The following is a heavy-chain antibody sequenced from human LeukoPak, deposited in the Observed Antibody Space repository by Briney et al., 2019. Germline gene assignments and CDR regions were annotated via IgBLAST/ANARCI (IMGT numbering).Heavy chain of an antibody. CDR2: LTGSGDNT. CDR1: GFTFSNYA. Sequence: QAGGSLRLSCAASGFTFSNYAMNWVRQAPGKGLEWVSTLTGSGDNTYYADSVKGRFTISRDNSKNTLYLQMNSLRAEDTAVYYCAKDWGMVIPATISWFDAFEIWGQGTMVTVSS. CDR3: AKDWGMVIPATISWFDAFEI. V-gene: IGHV3-23*01. D-gene: IGHD2-2*02. J-gene: IGHJ3*02.